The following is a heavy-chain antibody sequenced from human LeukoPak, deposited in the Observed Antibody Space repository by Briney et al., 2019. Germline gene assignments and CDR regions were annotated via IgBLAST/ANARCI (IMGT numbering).Heavy chain of an antibody. D-gene: IGHD3-10*01. V-gene: IGHV4-59*01. CDR2: IYYSGST. CDR3: ARSLGITMVRGVRN. Sequence: SETLSLTCTVSGGSISSYYWSWIRQPPGKGLEWIGYIYYSGSTNYNPSLKSRVTISVDTSKNQFSLKLSSVTAADTAVYYCARSLGITMVRGVRNWGQGTLVTVSS. J-gene: IGHJ4*02. CDR1: GGSISSYY.